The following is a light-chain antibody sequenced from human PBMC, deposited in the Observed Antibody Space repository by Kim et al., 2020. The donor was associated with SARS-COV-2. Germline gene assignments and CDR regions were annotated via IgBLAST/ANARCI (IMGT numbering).Light chain of an antibody. CDR3: QQYGSSPPWT. CDR1: RSVSSSY. J-gene: IGKJ1*01. Sequence: PGERATLACRARRSVSSSYLAGDQQKPGQAPRLLSDGASSRATGIPDRFSGSGSGTDFTLTISRLEPEDFAVYYCQQYGSSPPWTFGQGTKVDIK. V-gene: IGKV3-20*01. CDR2: GAS.